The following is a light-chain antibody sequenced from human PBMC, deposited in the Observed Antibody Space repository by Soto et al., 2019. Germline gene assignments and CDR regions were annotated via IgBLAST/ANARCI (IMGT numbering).Light chain of an antibody. Sequence: DIVFTQSPDILSLSPVERATLSCRASPSVSGRNVAWYQHRPGQSPRLLIYGAVHRATGISERFTGSGSGTDFTLTISRLEPEDFAVYYCQQYGNSPITFGQGTRLEIK. V-gene: IGKV3-20*01. CDR3: QQYGNSPIT. J-gene: IGKJ5*01. CDR1: PSVSGRN. CDR2: GAV.